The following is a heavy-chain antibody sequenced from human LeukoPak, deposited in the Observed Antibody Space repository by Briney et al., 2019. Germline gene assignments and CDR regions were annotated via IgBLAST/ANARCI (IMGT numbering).Heavy chain of an antibody. J-gene: IGHJ5*02. Sequence: PSETLSLTCTASGGSISSYYWCWIRQPPGKGLEWIGYIYYSGSTNYNPSLKSRVTISVDTSKNQFSLKLSSVTAADTAVYYCARDLNYYDSSGYSSNWFDPWGQGTLVTVSS. V-gene: IGHV4-59*12. CDR2: IYYSGST. CDR1: GGSISSYY. CDR3: ARDLNYYDSSGYSSNWFDP. D-gene: IGHD3-22*01.